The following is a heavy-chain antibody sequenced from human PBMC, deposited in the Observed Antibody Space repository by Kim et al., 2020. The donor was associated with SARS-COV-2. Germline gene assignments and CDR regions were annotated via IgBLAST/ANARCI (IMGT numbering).Heavy chain of an antibody. J-gene: IGHJ4*02. CDR2: IRSKAYGGTT. Sequence: GGSLRLSCTTSGFTFGDHAMSWVRQAPGKGLEWVGFIRSKAYGGTTEYAASVKGRFTISRDDSKSIAYLQMNSLKTEDTAVYYCTQEEGGGSCLWGQGTLVTVSS. D-gene: IGHD2-15*01. CDR1: GFTFGDHA. CDR3: TQEEGGGSCL. V-gene: IGHV3-49*04.